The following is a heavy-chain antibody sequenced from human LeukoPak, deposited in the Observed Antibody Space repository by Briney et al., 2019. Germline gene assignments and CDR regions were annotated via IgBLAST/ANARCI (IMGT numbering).Heavy chain of an antibody. CDR2: IYYSGST. CDR3: AREGVAAVGTFDY. J-gene: IGHJ4*02. D-gene: IGHD6-13*01. Sequence: SETLSLTCTVSGYSISSGYYWGWIRQPPGKGLEWIGTIYYSGSTYYNSSLKSRVTISVDTSKNQFSLKLSSVTAADTAVYYCAREGVAAVGTFDYWGQGTRVTISS. V-gene: IGHV4-38-2*02. CDR1: GYSISSGYY.